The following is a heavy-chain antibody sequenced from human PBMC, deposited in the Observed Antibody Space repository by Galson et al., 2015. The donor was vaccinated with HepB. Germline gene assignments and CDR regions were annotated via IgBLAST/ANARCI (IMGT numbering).Heavy chain of an antibody. V-gene: IGHV3-23*01. CDR1: GFTFTSYA. J-gene: IGHJ4*02. Sequence: SPRPSCAVSGFTFTSYAMTWVRQAPGRGLEWVSGISGPGVDTHYADSVKGRFTISRDNSKNTLHLQMNSLSAEDTAVYYCAKGIRGYSAYDYWGQGTLVSVSS. CDR3: AKGIRGYSAYDY. D-gene: IGHD5-12*01. CDR2: ISGPGVDT.